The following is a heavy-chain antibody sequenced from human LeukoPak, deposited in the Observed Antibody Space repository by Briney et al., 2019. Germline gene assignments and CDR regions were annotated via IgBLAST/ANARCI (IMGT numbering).Heavy chain of an antibody. CDR3: ATLYSLDY. V-gene: IGHV3-23*01. Sequence: GGALRLSCRASGFTFSTNAMSWVREAPGKGLEWVSSIPFTSEPTYYADSVKGRFTTTRDNSKNTLYLQMDSLRGEDTALYYCATLYSLDYWGQGTLVTVSS. CDR2: IPFTSEPT. D-gene: IGHD1-26*01. J-gene: IGHJ4*02. CDR1: GFTFSTNA.